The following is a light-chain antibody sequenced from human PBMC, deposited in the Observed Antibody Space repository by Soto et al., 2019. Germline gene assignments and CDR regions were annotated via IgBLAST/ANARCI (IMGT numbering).Light chain of an antibody. J-gene: IGKJ1*01. CDR3: QQYNRYSWT. Sequence: DIQMTQSPSTLSASVGARVTITCRASQSISSWLAWYQQKPGKAPKLLIFDASSLESRVPSRFSGSGSGTEFTLTISSLQPDDFATYYCQQYNRYSWTFGQGTKVDIK. CDR1: QSISSW. CDR2: DAS. V-gene: IGKV1-5*01.